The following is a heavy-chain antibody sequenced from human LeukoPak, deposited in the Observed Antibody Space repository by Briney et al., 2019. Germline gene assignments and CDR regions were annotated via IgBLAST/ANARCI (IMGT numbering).Heavy chain of an antibody. Sequence: GGSLRLSCAASGFTFSSYAMHWVRQAPGKGLEYVSAISSNGGSTYYANSVKGRFTISRDNSKNTLYLQMNSLRAEDTAVYYCAREGGITSFDYWGQGTLVTVSS. D-gene: IGHD3-10*01. CDR1: GFTFSSYA. V-gene: IGHV3-64*01. CDR2: ISSNGGST. CDR3: AREGGITSFDY. J-gene: IGHJ4*02.